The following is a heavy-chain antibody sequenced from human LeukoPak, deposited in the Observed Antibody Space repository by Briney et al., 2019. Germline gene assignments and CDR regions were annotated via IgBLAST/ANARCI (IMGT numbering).Heavy chain of an antibody. CDR3: VRDLHYGDFDY. D-gene: IGHD4-17*01. CDR2: INEDGSGK. Sequence: GGSLRLSCAASGFTFNTYWMGWVRQAPGKGLEWVADINEDGSGKYYVDSVKGRFNISRDNAKNSLNLQMNSLRAEDTAVYYCVRDLHYGDFDYWGQGTLVTVSS. CDR1: GFTFNTYW. J-gene: IGHJ4*02. V-gene: IGHV3-7*03.